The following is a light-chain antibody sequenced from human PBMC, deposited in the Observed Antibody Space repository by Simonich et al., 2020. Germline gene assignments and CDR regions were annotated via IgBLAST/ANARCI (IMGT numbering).Light chain of an antibody. CDR2: EVA. CDR1: QSLLHSDGKTY. J-gene: IGKJ5*01. Sequence: DIVMTQTPLSLSVTPGQPASISCKSSQSLLHSDGKTYLYWYLQKPGTSPQLLIYEVANRCSGVPNRFRGSGSGTDFTLKISRVEAEDVGVYYCMQSIQLPITFGQGTRLEIK. CDR3: MQSIQLPIT. V-gene: IGKV2D-29*02.